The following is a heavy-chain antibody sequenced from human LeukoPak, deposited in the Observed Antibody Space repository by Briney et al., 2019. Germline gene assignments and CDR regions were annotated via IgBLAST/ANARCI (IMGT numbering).Heavy chain of an antibody. Sequence: ASVKVSCKTSGYTFTIYGISWVRQAPGQGLEWMGWISAYNGNTNYAQKLQGRVTMTTDTSTSTAYMELRSLRSDDTAVYYCARVLSDCSSTSCYDGIDPWGQGTLVTVSS. CDR1: GYTFTIYG. V-gene: IGHV1-18*01. J-gene: IGHJ5*02. D-gene: IGHD2-2*01. CDR3: ARVLSDCSSTSCYDGIDP. CDR2: ISAYNGNT.